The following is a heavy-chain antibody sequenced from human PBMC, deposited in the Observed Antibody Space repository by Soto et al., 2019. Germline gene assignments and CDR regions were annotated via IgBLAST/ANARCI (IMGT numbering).Heavy chain of an antibody. V-gene: IGHV1-46*01. CDR3: ARDIPPDGMDV. J-gene: IGHJ6*02. CDR2: INPSGSYT. Sequence: QVQLVQSGAEVQKPVASVKVSCQALGNTFTSYYINWVRQAPGQGLEWMGIINPSGSYTSYAQKFEGRVTMTRDTSTSTVYMELSSLRSEDTAVYYCARDIPPDGMDVWGQVTTGAVSS. CDR1: GNTFTSYY.